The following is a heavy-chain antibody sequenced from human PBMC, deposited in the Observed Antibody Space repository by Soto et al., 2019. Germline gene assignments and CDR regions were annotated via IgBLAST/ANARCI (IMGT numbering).Heavy chain of an antibody. Sequence: EVQLAESGGGLVQPGGSLRLSCAASGFTFSDHYMDWVRQAPGKGLEWVGRSRDKVHSHTTEYAASVKGRFTISRGDSENSLYLQRNSLKTEDTDVYYCARGVVSTGYFDYWGQGTLVTVSS. CDR1: GFTFSDHY. CDR2: SRDKVHSHTT. V-gene: IGHV3-72*01. D-gene: IGHD5-12*01. CDR3: ARGVVSTGYFDY. J-gene: IGHJ4*02.